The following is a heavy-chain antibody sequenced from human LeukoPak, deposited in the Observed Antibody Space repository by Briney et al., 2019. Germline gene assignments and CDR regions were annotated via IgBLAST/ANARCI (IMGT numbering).Heavy chain of an antibody. Sequence: ASVKVSCKASGYSFTSYYMHWVRQAPGQGLEWMGMINPSGGNTAYAQKFQGRVTMTRDTSTRTVYMDLSGLRSEDTAVYYCARDASSGFKAEYFQHWGQGTLVTVSS. CDR2: INPSGGNT. CDR1: GYSFTSYY. V-gene: IGHV1-46*01. J-gene: IGHJ1*01. D-gene: IGHD3-22*01. CDR3: ARDASSGFKAEYFQH.